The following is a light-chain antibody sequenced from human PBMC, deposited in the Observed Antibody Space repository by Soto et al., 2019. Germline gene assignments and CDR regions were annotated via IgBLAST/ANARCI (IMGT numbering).Light chain of an antibody. CDR3: QQYSSSWT. CDR1: QTVRSSY. V-gene: IGKV3-20*01. J-gene: IGKJ1*01. Sequence: EIVLTQSPGTLSLSPGERATLSCRASQTVRSSYLAWYQQKPGQAPRLLIYGASSRATGIPDRFSGSGSGTDFTLTISRLEPEDFAVYYCQQYSSSWTFGQGTKVEIK. CDR2: GAS.